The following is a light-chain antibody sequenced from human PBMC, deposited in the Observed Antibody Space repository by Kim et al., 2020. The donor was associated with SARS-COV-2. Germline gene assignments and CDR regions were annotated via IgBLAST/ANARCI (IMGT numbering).Light chain of an antibody. CDR1: RRPSNSV. J-gene: IGLJ3*02. CDR2: LNSDGSR. V-gene: IGLV4-69*01. Sequence: ASCKTTGPHSRRPSNSVYAWRQQQPEKVRGYWMKLNSDGSRTRGEGSPDRFSGSCSGAERYLTISSLQSEDEADYYCQTWDSGIQVFGGGTQLTVL. CDR3: QTWDSGIQV.